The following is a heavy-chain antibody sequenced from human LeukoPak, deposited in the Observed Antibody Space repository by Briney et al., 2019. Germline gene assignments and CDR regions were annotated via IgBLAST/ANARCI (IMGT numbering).Heavy chain of an antibody. CDR1: GYTFPSYD. V-gene: IGHV1-8*01. CDR2: INPNSGNT. CDR3: ASVSKIRGYSY. J-gene: IGHJ4*02. D-gene: IGHD5-18*01. Sequence: ASVKVSCKASGYTFPSYDIHGVRQATAQGLEGVGWINPNSGNTGYAQKFQDRVTMSRKTTISTAYMEVSSLRSEDTAVYYCASVSKIRGYSYWGQGTLVTVSS.